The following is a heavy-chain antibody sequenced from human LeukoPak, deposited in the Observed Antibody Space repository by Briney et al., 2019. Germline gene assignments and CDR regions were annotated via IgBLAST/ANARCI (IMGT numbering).Heavy chain of an antibody. CDR2: ISHSGST. Sequence: SETLSLTCAVYGGSFSGYYWSWIRQPPGKGLEWIGEISHSGSTNYNPSLKSRVTISVDTSKNQFSLKLSSVTAADTAVYYCARGAPGYYYGSGSAFDYWGQGTLVTVSS. CDR3: ARGAPGYYYGSGSAFDY. V-gene: IGHV4-34*01. J-gene: IGHJ4*02. CDR1: GGSFSGYY. D-gene: IGHD3-10*01.